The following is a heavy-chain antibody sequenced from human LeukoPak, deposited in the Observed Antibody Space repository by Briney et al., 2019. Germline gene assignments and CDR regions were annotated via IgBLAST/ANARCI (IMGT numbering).Heavy chain of an antibody. J-gene: IGHJ4*02. D-gene: IGHD3-16*01. V-gene: IGHV4-4*07. CDR1: GGSISSYY. Sequence: SETLSLTCTVSGGSISSYYWSWIRQPAGKGLEWIGRIYTSGGTNYNPSLKSRVTMSVDASKNQFSLKLSSVTAADTAVYYCARHGLGLRLPDYWGQGTLVTVSS. CDR2: IYTSGGT. CDR3: ARHGLGLRLPDY.